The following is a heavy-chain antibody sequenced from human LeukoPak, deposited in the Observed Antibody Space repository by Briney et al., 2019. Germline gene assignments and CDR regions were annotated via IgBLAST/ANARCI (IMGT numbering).Heavy chain of an antibody. CDR1: GFTFSSYG. Sequence: GGSLRLSCAASGFTFSSYGMHWVRQAPGKGLEWVAVIWNDGSNKYYADSVKGRFTISRDNSKNTLYLQMNSLRAEDTAVYYCARDRWDGYDDLLDYWGQGTLVTVSS. CDR2: IWNDGSNK. D-gene: IGHD5-12*01. J-gene: IGHJ4*02. CDR3: ARDRWDGYDDLLDY. V-gene: IGHV3-33*01.